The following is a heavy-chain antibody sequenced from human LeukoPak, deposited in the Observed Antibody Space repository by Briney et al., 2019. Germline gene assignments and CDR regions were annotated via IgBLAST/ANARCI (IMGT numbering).Heavy chain of an antibody. D-gene: IGHD3-9*01. Sequence: GGSLRLSCTGSGFIFSRYAVSWVRQAPGKGLEWVSAISKSTVDTYYADSVKGRLTISRDSSKNTVYLQMNSLRAEDTAVYYCVRDMEPLRYFDTWVQGTLVTVSS. CDR3: VRDMEPLRYFDT. J-gene: IGHJ4*02. V-gene: IGHV3-23*01. CDR1: GFIFSRYA. CDR2: ISKSTVDT.